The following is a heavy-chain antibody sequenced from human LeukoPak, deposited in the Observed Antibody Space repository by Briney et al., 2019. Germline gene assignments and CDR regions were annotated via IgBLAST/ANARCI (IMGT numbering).Heavy chain of an antibody. Sequence: GGSLRLSCAASGFIFSSYSMNWVRQAPGKGLEWISSVSGSSDYIFYAESVKGRFTISRDNSKNTLYPQMNNLRAEDTAVYYCARGGYGSGSYYNSFDYWGQGTLVTVPS. CDR1: GFIFSSYS. V-gene: IGHV3-21*04. D-gene: IGHD3-10*01. CDR3: ARGGYGSGSYYNSFDY. J-gene: IGHJ4*02. CDR2: VSGSSDYI.